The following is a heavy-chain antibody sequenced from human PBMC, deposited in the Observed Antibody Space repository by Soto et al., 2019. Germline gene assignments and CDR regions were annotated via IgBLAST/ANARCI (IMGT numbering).Heavy chain of an antibody. CDR3: AHAKSITMVPLSWFDP. CDR1: GFSLSTSGVG. V-gene: IGHV2-5*02. J-gene: IGHJ5*02. Sequence: QITLKESGPPLVKPTQTLTLTCTFSGFSLSTSGVGVGWIRQPPGKALECLALIYWDDDKRYSPSLRSRFTITKDTSKNQVTLTMTNMDPVDTATYYCAHAKSITMVPLSWFDPWGQGTLVTVSS. D-gene: IGHD3-10*01. CDR2: IYWDDDK.